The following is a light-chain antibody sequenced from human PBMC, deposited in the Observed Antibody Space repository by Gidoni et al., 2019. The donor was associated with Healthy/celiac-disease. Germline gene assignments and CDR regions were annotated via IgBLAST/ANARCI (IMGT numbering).Light chain of an antibody. J-gene: IGKJ1*01. CDR3: QQRSNWPRWT. Sequence: EILLTPSAANLYLSPRERGNLSCKASQRVSRYLTWYQQKPGQAPRLLIYGASKWATGIPARFSGSGSGTDFNLTISSLEPEDFAVYYCQQRSNWPRWTFGQGTKVEIK. CDR2: GAS. V-gene: IGKV3-11*01. CDR1: QRVSRY.